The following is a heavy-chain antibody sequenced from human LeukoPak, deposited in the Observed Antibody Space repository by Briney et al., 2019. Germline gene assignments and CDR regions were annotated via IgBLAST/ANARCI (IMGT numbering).Heavy chain of an antibody. V-gene: IGHV4-59*08. J-gene: IGHJ6*03. CDR1: GASVATYY. CDR2: IYSSGNGEST. CDR3: ARLRQGYYDSSGYYWGAYYYYYYMDV. D-gene: IGHD3-22*01. Sequence: PSETLSLTCTVSGASVATYYWSWIRQPPGKGLEWIAYIYSSGNGESTMYNPSLKSRVTISVDTSKNQFSLKLSSVTAADTAVYYCARLRQGYYDSSGYYWGAYYYYYYMDVWGKGTTVTVSS.